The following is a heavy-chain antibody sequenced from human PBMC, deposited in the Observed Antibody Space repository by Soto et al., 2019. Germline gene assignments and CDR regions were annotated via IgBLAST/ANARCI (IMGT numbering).Heavy chain of an antibody. CDR3: ARGSAAGTKSPFDY. D-gene: IGHD6-13*01. Sequence: PSETLSLTSTVSGGSISGYYWSWIRQSPGKGLEWIGYIHYRGSTNYNPSLKSRVTISVDTSKNQLSLKLSSVTAADTAVYYCARGSAAGTKSPFDYWGQGTLVTVS. J-gene: IGHJ4*02. CDR2: IHYRGST. V-gene: IGHV4-59*01. CDR1: GGSISGYY.